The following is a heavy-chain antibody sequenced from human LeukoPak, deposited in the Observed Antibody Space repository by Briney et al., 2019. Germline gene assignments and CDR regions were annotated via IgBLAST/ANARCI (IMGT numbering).Heavy chain of an antibody. V-gene: IGHV4-39*01. CDR3: ARHRKRITGTTHAFDI. J-gene: IGHJ3*02. CDR2: IYYSGST. Sequence: PSETLSLTGTVSGGSISSSSYYWRWIRQPPGKGLEWIGSIYYSGSTYFNPSLKSRVTISVDTSKNQFSLKLSSVTAADTAVYYCARHRKRITGTTHAFDIWGQGTMVTVSS. CDR1: GGSISSSSYY. D-gene: IGHD1-7*01.